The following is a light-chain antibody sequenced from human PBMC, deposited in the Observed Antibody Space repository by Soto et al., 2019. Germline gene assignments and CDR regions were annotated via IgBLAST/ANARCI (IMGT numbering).Light chain of an antibody. V-gene: IGKV3-20*01. CDR3: QLYGSSPGYT. CDR1: QSVSSSY. Sequence: EIVLTQSPGTLSSSPGERVTLSCRASQSVSSSYLAWYQQKPGQAPRLLIYGASSRATGIPDRFSGSGSGTDFILTINRLEPEDFAVYYCQLYGSSPGYTFGQGTKLEIK. J-gene: IGKJ2*01. CDR2: GAS.